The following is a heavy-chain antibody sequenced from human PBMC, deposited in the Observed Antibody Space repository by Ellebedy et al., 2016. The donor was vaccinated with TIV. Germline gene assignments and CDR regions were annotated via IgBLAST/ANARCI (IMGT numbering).Heavy chain of an antibody. V-gene: IGHV3-23*01. J-gene: IGHJ5*02. D-gene: IGHD3-16*01. CDR2: ISGGGGTT. CDR1: GFTFSSYS. Sequence: PGGSMRLSCAASGFTFSSYSMSWVPKAQGKGLVWVSAISGGGGTTYYADSVKGRFTISRDNSKSTLYLQMNSLRADDTAVYYCARLPTVSPGRDWFDPWGQGTLVTVSS. CDR3: ARLPTVSPGRDWFDP.